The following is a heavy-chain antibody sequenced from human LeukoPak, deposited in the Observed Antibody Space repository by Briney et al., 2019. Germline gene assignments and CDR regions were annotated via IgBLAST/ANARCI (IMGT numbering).Heavy chain of an antibody. D-gene: IGHD5-18*01. CDR3: ARGSYGYLPYYYYGMDV. CDR1: GFTFSSYD. V-gene: IGHV3-13*01. CDR2: IGTAGDT. J-gene: IGHJ6*02. Sequence: GGSLRLSCAASGFTFSSYDMHWVRLATGKGLEWVSDIGTAGDTYYPGSVKGRFTISRENAKNSLYLQMNSLRAGDTAVYYCARGSYGYLPYYYYGMDVWGQGTTVTVSS.